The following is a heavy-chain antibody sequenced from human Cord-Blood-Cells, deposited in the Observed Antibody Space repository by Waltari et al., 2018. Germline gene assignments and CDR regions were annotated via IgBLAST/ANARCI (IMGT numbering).Heavy chain of an antibody. CDR1: GGSIRSGGYY. V-gene: IGHV4-31*03. Sequence: QVQLQESGPGLVKPSQTLSLTCTVSGGSIRSGGYYWSWIRQHPGKGLEWIGYIYYSGRTSYNPSLKGRVTISVDTSKNQFSLNLSSVTAADTAVYYFARDRIAAAGRYYYYYMDVWGKGTTVTVSS. CDR3: ARDRIAAAGRYYYYYMDV. J-gene: IGHJ6*03. D-gene: IGHD6-13*01. CDR2: IYYSGRT.